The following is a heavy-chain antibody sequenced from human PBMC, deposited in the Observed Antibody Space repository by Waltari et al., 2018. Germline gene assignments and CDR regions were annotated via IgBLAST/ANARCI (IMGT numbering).Heavy chain of an antibody. CDR2: LWFEGGDE. Sequence: QLQLVESGGGVVQPGKSLSLSCEAAGFSLSHSGMHWVRQAPGGGLGWVALLWFEGGDEYYADSVRGRFTISRDNSKNILYLHMDSLRVDDTAVYYCAKDAFGNTYMDHWGQGTLVTVSS. V-gene: IGHV3-30*18. J-gene: IGHJ4*02. CDR3: AKDAFGNTYMDH. CDR1: GFSLSHSG. D-gene: IGHD3-16*01.